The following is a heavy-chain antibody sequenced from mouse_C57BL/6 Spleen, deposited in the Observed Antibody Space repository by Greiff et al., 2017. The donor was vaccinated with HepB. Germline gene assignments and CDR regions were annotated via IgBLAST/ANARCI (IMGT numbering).Heavy chain of an antibody. J-gene: IGHJ4*01. Sequence: VHVKQSGAELVKPGASVKLSCTASGFNIKDYYMHWVKQRTEPGLEWIGRIDPEDGETKYAPKFQGKATITADTSSNTAYLQLSSLTSEDTAVYYCARERGYSNYGMDYWGQGTSVTVSS. D-gene: IGHD2-5*01. CDR2: IDPEDGET. V-gene: IGHV14-2*01. CDR3: ARERGYSNYGMDY. CDR1: GFNIKDYY.